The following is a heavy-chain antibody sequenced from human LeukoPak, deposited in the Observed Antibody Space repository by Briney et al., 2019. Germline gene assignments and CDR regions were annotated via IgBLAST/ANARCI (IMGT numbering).Heavy chain of an antibody. J-gene: IGHJ6*02. D-gene: IGHD3-3*01. CDR2: INPISGTA. Sequence: SVKVSCKASGDSINTYTINWVRQAPGQGLEWMGGINPISGTANYAQKFQGKVTITADESTSTAYMELSSLRSEDTAVYYCARDKFLEWSSGFYGMDVWGQGTTVMVSS. CDR1: GDSINTYT. CDR3: ARDKFLEWSSGFYGMDV. V-gene: IGHV1-69*01.